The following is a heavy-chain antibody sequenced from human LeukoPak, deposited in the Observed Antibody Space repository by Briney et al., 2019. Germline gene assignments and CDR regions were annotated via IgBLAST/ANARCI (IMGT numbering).Heavy chain of an antibody. J-gene: IGHJ4*02. V-gene: IGHV4-38-2*01. D-gene: IGHD7-27*01. CDR3: ARISANWDFDY. CDR2: IYHSGST. Sequence: SETLSLTCPVSGYSISSGYYWGWIRQPPGTGLEWIGSIYHSGSTYYNPSLKSRVTISVDTPKNQFSLKLSSVTAADTAVYYCARISANWDFDYWSQGTLVTVSS. CDR1: GYSISSGYY.